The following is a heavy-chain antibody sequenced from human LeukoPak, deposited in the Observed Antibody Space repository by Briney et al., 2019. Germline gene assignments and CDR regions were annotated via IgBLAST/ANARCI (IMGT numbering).Heavy chain of an antibody. CDR3: ARIDCSGGSCYSYFDY. V-gene: IGHV3-9*01. CDR2: ISWNSGTI. D-gene: IGHD2-15*01. CDR1: GFTFDVYA. J-gene: IGHJ4*02. Sequence: GGSLRLSCAASGFTFDVYAMHWVRQAPGKGLEWVSGISWNSGTIGYADSVKGRFTISRDNAKNSLYLQMDSLRAEDTALYYCARIDCSGGSCYSYFDYWGQGTLVTVSS.